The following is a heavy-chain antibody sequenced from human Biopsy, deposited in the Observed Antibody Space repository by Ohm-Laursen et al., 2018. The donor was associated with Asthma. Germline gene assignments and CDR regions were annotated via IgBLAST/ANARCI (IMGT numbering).Heavy chain of an antibody. Sequence: GASVKVSCKASGYTFISYAKHWVRQAPGQRLEWMGTIIPIFDSTKYAQKFQDRVTIIADESTGTASLELRSLRSEDTAVYYCARDRRQSSSGEDWFDPWGQGTLVTVSS. CDR3: ARDRRQSSSGEDWFDP. CDR2: IIPIFDST. CDR1: GYTFISYA. D-gene: IGHD3-16*01. J-gene: IGHJ5*02. V-gene: IGHV1-69*13.